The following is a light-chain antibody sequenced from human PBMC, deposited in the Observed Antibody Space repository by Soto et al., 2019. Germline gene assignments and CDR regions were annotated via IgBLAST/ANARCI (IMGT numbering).Light chain of an antibody. Sequence: DIVMTQSPDSLAVSVGERATINCKSSQSVLYSSNNKNYLAWYQQKPGQPPKLLIYWASTRESGVPDRFSGSGSGTDFTLTIGSLQAEDVAVYYCQQYYDAPQNFGQGTKVEIK. J-gene: IGKJ1*01. CDR3: QQYYDAPQN. CDR2: WAS. V-gene: IGKV4-1*01. CDR1: QSVLYSSNNKNY.